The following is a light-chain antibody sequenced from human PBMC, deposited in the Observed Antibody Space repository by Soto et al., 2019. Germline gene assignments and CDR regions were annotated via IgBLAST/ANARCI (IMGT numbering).Light chain of an antibody. CDR2: DVS. V-gene: IGLV2-14*01. Sequence: QSALTQPASVSGSPGQSITISCTGTSSDVGDYNYVSWYQQHPGKAPKVMIYDVSNWPSGVSNRFSGSKSGNTASLTISGLQAEDEADYYCSSYTSSSTLVFGTGTKPTVL. CDR3: SSYTSSSTLV. J-gene: IGLJ1*01. CDR1: SSDVGDYNY.